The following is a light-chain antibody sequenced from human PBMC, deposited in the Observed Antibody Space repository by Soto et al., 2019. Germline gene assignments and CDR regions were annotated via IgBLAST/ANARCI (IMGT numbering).Light chain of an antibody. CDR1: SSDVGGYNY. Sequence: QSALTQPPSASGSPGQSVTISCAGTSSDVGGYNYVSWYQQYPGKAPKLIIYEVTTRPSGFPNRFSGSKSGNTASLTVSGLQAEDEAESDYISYASSNTFYFVFGGGTKLTVL. CDR2: EVT. V-gene: IGLV2-8*01. CDR3: ISYASSNTFYFV. J-gene: IGLJ3*02.